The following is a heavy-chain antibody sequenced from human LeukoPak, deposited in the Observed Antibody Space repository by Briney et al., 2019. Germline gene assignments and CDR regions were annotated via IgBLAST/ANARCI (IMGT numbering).Heavy chain of an antibody. CDR3: AKSGPYYYDY. J-gene: IGHJ4*02. CDR2: FGGSGASV. CDR1: GFTFGTYG. Sequence: GGSLRLSCAASGFTFGTYGMSWGRQATGRGLEWVSTFGGSGASVYYADSVKGRFTVSRDNSKNTLYLQMNSLRVEDTAVYYCAKSGPYYYDYWGQGTLVTVSS. D-gene: IGHD3-10*01. V-gene: IGHV3-23*01.